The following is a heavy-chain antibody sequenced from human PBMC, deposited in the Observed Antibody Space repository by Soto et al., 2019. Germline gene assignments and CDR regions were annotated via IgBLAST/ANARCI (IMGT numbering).Heavy chain of an antibody. CDR3: ASGVLLELLGMNYGMDV. CDR2: ISYDGSNK. D-gene: IGHD1-7*01. Sequence: GGSLRLSCAASGFTFSSYGMHWVRQAPGKGLEWVAVISYDGSNKYYADSVKGRFTISRDNSKNTLYLQMNSLRAEDTAVYYCASGVLLELLGMNYGMDVWGQGTTVTVSS. CDR1: GFTFSSYG. V-gene: IGHV3-30*03. J-gene: IGHJ6*02.